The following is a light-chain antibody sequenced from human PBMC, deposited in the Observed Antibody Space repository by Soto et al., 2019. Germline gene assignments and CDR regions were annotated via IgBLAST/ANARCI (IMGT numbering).Light chain of an antibody. CDR2: GAS. CDR3: QQYGSSPPMYT. Sequence: EIVMTQSPATLSVSPGERATLSCRASQSVNSNLAWYQQKPVQAPRLLIYGASTRVAGIPARFSGSGSGTEFTLTISRLEPEDFAVYYCQQYGSSPPMYTFGQGTKLEIK. J-gene: IGKJ2*01. CDR1: QSVNSN. V-gene: IGKV3-15*01.